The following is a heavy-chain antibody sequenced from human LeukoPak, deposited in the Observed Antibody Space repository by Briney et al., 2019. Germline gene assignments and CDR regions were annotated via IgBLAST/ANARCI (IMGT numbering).Heavy chain of an antibody. V-gene: IGHV3-48*01. CDR1: GFTFSSYS. CDR3: ARLDRQLGYYYYYMDV. Sequence: GGSLRLSCAASGFTFSSYSMNWVRQAPGKGLEWVSYISSSSSTIYYADSVKGRFTISRDNAKNSLYLQMNSLRAEDTAVYYCARLDRQLGYYYYYMDVWGKGTTVTVSS. CDR2: ISSSSSTI. J-gene: IGHJ6*03. D-gene: IGHD6-6*01.